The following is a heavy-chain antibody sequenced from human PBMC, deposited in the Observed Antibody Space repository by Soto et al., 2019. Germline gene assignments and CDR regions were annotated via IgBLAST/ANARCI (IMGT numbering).Heavy chain of an antibody. Sequence: EVQLVESGGGLVQPGGSLRLSCAASGFTDSSHWMHWVRQAPGKGLVWVSRINSDGSSTTYADSVKGRFTISRDDAKSTRYVQMNSRRGEDTAVYYWASGLEEWGDPTVSWGQGTLGTVSS. J-gene: IGHJ3*01. D-gene: IGHD3-3*01. CDR2: INSDGSST. CDR1: GFTDSSHW. CDR3: ASGLEEWGDPTVS. V-gene: IGHV3-74*01.